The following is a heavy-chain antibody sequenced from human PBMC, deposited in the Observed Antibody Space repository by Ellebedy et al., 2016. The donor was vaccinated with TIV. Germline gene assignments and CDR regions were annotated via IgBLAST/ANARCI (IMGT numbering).Heavy chain of an antibody. V-gene: IGHV1-46*04. CDR2: INTSGCST. D-gene: IGHD1-26*01. J-gene: IGHJ4*02. CDR1: GYTFTTYY. Sequence: AASVTVSCKASGYTFTTYYMHWVRQAPGQGLEWLGIINTSGCSTSYAQKLQGRVTMTRDTSTSTVYMELSSLRSEDTAVYYCARDRGGVGATNGFDYWGQGTLVTVSS. CDR3: ARDRGGVGATNGFDY.